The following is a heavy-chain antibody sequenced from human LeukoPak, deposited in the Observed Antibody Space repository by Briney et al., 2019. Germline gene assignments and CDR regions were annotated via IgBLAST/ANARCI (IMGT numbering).Heavy chain of an antibody. CDR3: ARSLGTTAMVPLDY. CDR1: GGSISSSSYY. V-gene: IGHV4-39*07. J-gene: IGHJ4*02. CDR2: IYYSGST. D-gene: IGHD5-18*01. Sequence: SETLSLTCTVSGGSISSSSYYWGWIRQPPGKGLEWIGSIYYSGSTYYNPSLKSRVTISVDTSKNQFSLKLSSVAAADTAVYYCARSLGTTAMVPLDYWGQGTLVTVSS.